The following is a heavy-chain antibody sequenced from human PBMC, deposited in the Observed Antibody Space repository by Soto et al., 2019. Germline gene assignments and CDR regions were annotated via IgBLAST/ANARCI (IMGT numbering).Heavy chain of an antibody. CDR3: ARDYFVGTARDGFHGFDY. D-gene: IGHD3-9*01. J-gene: IGHJ4*02. CDR1: GGTFSSSA. V-gene: IGHV1-69*19. CDR2: ILPIFGAA. Sequence: QVQLVQSGAEVKKPGSSVKVSCKASGGTFSSSAINWVRQAPGQGLEWMGGILPIFGAADSAQKFQGRVTITAGESTGTAYMELSTLRSEDTAVYYCARDYFVGTARDGFHGFDYWGQGTVVTVSS.